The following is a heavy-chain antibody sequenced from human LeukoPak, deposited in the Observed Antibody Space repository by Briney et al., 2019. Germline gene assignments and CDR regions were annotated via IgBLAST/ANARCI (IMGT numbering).Heavy chain of an antibody. CDR3: AKDGAYSGSYWASNYMDV. Sequence: GGSLRLSCAASGFTFSSYGMHWVRQAPGKGLEWVAFIRYDGSNKYYADSVKGRFTISRDNSKNTLYLQMNSLRAEDTAVYYCAKDGAYSGSYWASNYMDVWGKGTTVTVSS. J-gene: IGHJ6*03. D-gene: IGHD1-26*01. V-gene: IGHV3-30*02. CDR2: IRYDGSNK. CDR1: GFTFSSYG.